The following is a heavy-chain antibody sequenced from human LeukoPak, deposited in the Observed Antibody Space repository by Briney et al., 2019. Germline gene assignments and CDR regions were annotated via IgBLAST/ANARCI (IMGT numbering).Heavy chain of an antibody. V-gene: IGHV4-39*07. D-gene: IGHD4-17*01. CDR2: IYYSGST. Sequence: SETLSLTCTVSGGSISSSSYYWGWIRQPPGKGLEWIGSIYYSGSTYYNPSLKSRVTISVDTSKNQFSLKLSSVTAADTAVYYCARAEEGYGDYVGAPNWFDPWGQGALVTVSS. J-gene: IGHJ5*02. CDR3: ARAEEGYGDYVGAPNWFDP. CDR1: GGSISSSSYY.